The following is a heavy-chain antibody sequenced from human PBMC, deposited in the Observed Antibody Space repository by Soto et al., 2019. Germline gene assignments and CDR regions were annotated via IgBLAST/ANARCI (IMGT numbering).Heavy chain of an antibody. CDR1: GGTFSSYT. CDR2: IIPILGIA. Sequence: QVQLVQSGAEVTKPGSSVKVSCKASGGTFSSYTISWVRQAPGQGLEWMGRIIPILGIANYAQKFQGSVTITADKSTSTAYMELSSLRSEDTAVYYCARDYYGSGSYYAGDYYYYMDVWGKGTTVTVSS. J-gene: IGHJ6*03. D-gene: IGHD3-10*01. V-gene: IGHV1-69*08. CDR3: ARDYYGSGSYYAGDYYYYMDV.